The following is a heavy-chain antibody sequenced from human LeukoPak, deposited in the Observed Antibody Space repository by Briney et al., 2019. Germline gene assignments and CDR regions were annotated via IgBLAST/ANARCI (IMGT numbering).Heavy chain of an antibody. J-gene: IGHJ1*01. CDR1: EFSFSRYA. D-gene: IGHD3-22*01. Sequence: GGSLRLSCSASEFSFSRYAMHWVRQGPGKGLEHVSTISSNGASTYYADSAKGRFTISRDNSKNTLYLQLSSLSAEDTAVYYCVKGGYHDSSGFPEYFQDWGQGTLVSASS. V-gene: IGHV3-64D*09. CDR3: VKGGYHDSSGFPEYFQD. CDR2: ISSNGAST.